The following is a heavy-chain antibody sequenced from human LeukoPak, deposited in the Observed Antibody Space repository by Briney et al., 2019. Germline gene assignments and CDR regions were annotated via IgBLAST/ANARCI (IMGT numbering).Heavy chain of an antibody. D-gene: IGHD6-13*01. CDR1: GFTFSSYW. J-gene: IGHJ4*02. V-gene: IGHV3-74*01. Sequence: PGGSLRLSCAASGFTFSSYWMHWVRQAPGKGLVWVSRSNSDGSSTSYADSVKGRFTISRDNAKNTLYLQMNSLRAEDTAVYYCARGGSIAARPLDYWGQGTLVTVSS. CDR2: SNSDGSST. CDR3: ARGGSIAARPLDY.